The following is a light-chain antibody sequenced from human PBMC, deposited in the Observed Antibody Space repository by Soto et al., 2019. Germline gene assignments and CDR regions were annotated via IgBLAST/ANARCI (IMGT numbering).Light chain of an antibody. CDR2: AAS. CDR3: QQLDSYLSFT. CDR1: QDVGHF. J-gene: IGKJ4*01. V-gene: IGKV1-9*01. Sequence: DIHLTQSPSFLFASVGDRVTITCRASQDVGHFLAWYQQKPGKAPKLLMYAASTLQSDVPARFXGSGSGTEFTLTITSLQPEDFATYYCQQLDSYLSFTFGGGTKVEI.